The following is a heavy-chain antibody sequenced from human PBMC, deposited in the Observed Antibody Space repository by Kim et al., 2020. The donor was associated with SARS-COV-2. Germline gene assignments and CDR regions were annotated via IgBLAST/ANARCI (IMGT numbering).Heavy chain of an antibody. V-gene: IGHV4-4*07. J-gene: IGHJ5*02. D-gene: IGHD3-9*01. CDR2: T. Sequence: TSYTPSLTVRVTISLDTSKNQFSLNLSSVTAADTALYYCAGADWPSKNLDLWGQGSLVTVSS. CDR3: AGADWPSKNLDL.